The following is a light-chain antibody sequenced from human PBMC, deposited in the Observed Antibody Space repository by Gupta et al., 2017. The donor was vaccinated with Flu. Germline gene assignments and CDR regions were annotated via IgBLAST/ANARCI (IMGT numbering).Light chain of an antibody. CDR2: LGS. CDR1: QSLLHSNGYDY. J-gene: IGKJ3*01. CDR3: MQALEGVT. V-gene: IGKV2-28*01. Sequence: DIVMTQSPLSLPVTTGEPASISCRSSQSLLHSNGYDYVDWYLQKPGQSPQLLIFLGSNRASGVPDRFSGSGSGTDFTLRISRVEAEDVGVYYCMQALEGVTFGPGTKVDIK.